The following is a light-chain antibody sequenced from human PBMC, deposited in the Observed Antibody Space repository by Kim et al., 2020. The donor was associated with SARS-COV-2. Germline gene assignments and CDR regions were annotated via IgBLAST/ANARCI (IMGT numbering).Light chain of an antibody. J-gene: IGLJ3*02. Sequence: QTVVTQEPSFSVTPGGTVTLTCGLSSGSVSTNYYPSWYQQTPGQAPRTLIYSTNTRSSGVPDRFSGSILGNKAALTITGAQADDESDYYCVLNMGSGISVFGGGTQLTVL. CDR2: STN. CDR3: VLNMGSGISV. V-gene: IGLV8-61*01. CDR1: SGSVSTNYY.